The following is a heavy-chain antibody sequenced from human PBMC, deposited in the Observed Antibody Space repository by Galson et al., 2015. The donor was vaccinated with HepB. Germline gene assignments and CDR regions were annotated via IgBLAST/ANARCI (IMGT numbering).Heavy chain of an antibody. D-gene: IGHD3-10*01. CDR1: GYSFTSYW. V-gene: IGHV5-10-1*01. CDR2: IDPSDSYT. Sequence: QSGAEVKKPGESLRISCKGSGYSFTSYWISWVRQMPGKGLEWMGRIDPSDSYTNYSPSFQGHVTISADKSISTAYLQWSSLKASDTAMYYCARHEIGGYYGSGSPPGYWGQGTLVTVSS. CDR3: ARHEIGGYYGSGSPPGY. J-gene: IGHJ4*02.